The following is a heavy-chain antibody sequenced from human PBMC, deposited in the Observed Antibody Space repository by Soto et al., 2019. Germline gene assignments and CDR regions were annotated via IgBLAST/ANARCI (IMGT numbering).Heavy chain of an antibody. CDR2: INPSSGGI. Sequence: QVQLEQSGAEVKKPGASVKVSCKASGYLFTSYYMHWVRQAPGQGPEWMGIINPSSGGISYAQKFQSRVTMTRDTSASTVYMELSSLRSEDTAVYYCARAIKVNWNPDHWGQGTLVTVSS. CDR3: ARAIKVNWNPDH. J-gene: IGHJ4*02. CDR1: GYLFTSYY. V-gene: IGHV1-46*01. D-gene: IGHD1-20*01.